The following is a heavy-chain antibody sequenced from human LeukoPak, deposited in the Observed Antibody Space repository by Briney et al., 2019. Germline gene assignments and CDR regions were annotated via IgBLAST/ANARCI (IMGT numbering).Heavy chain of an antibody. Sequence: PGGSLRLSCAASGFTFSSHAMSWVRQAPGKGLEWASGISTGVGSTYYADSGKGRFTISRDNSKNTLFLQMTSLRAEDTAVYYCAKATTVTIRSFDYWGQGTLVTVSS. CDR1: GFTFSSHA. J-gene: IGHJ4*02. CDR3: AKATTVTIRSFDY. V-gene: IGHV3-23*01. CDR2: ISTGVGST. D-gene: IGHD4-17*01.